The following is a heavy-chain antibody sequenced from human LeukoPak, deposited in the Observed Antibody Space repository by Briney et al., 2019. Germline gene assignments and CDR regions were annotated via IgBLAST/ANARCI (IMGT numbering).Heavy chain of an antibody. CDR1: GGSLSGYY. D-gene: IGHD2-15*01. Sequence: PSETLSLTCAVYGGSLSGYYWSWIRQPPGKGLEWIGEINHSGSTNYNLSLKSRVTISVDTSKNQFSLKLSSVTAADTAVYYCARGMRGYCSGGSCSYYYYYYMDVWGKGTTVTVSS. CDR2: INHSGST. CDR3: ARGMRGYCSGGSCSYYYYYYMDV. V-gene: IGHV4-34*01. J-gene: IGHJ6*03.